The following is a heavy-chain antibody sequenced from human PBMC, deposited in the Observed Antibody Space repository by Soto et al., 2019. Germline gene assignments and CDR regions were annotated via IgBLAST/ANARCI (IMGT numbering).Heavy chain of an antibody. J-gene: IGHJ6*03. D-gene: IGHD2-15*01. CDR1: GGSFSGSL. CDR3: ARVGGDIVVVGGATDDYYYDMDV. V-gene: IGHV4-34*01. Sequence: GTPAHTRSDDGGSFSGSLCRWTRHPSGKGLQWVGEINQSGSTNYNPPLKSRVTIAVDTSKNQYSLKLSSVTAADTAVYYCARVGGDIVVVGGATDDYYYDMDVWGKGTMVTVPS. CDR2: INQSGST.